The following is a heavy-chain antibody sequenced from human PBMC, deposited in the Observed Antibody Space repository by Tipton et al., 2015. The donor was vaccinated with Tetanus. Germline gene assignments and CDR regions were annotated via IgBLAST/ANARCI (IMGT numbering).Heavy chain of an antibody. J-gene: IGHJ3*01. D-gene: IGHD3-16*01. CDR1: GCMFSSHW. V-gene: IGHV5-51*01. Sequence: QSGPEVKQPGESLKISCKGSGCMFSSHWIGWVRQVPGKSLEWLGTIYPGDSYSTYSPSFEGQVTISVDRSIDTAYLQWSSLKASDTAIYYCARPLTSVAFGGFAFDVWGQGTLVTVS. CDR2: IYPGDSYS. CDR3: ARPLTSVAFGGFAFDV.